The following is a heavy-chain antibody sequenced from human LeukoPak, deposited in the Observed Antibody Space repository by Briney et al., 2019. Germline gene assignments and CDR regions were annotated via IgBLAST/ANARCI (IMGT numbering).Heavy chain of an antibody. D-gene: IGHD2-15*01. Sequence: PGGSLRLSCAASGFTFSSYGMHWVRQAPGKGLEWVAVISYDGSNKYYADSVKGRFTISRDNSKNTLYLEMNSLRAEDTAVYYCARDKGYESRGAFDIWGQGTMVTVSS. J-gene: IGHJ3*02. CDR1: GFTFSSYG. V-gene: IGHV3-30*03. CDR2: ISYDGSNK. CDR3: ARDKGYESRGAFDI.